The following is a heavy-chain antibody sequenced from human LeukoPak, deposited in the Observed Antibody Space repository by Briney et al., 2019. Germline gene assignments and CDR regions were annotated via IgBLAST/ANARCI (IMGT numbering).Heavy chain of an antibody. CDR1: GGSISSSSYY. D-gene: IGHD3-3*01. Sequence: SETLSLTCTVSGGSISSSSYYWGWIRQPPGKGLEWIGSIYYSGSTYYNPSLKSRVTISVDTSKNQFSLKLSSVTAADTAVYYCARHSRPPTYYDLWSGSGYYFDYWGQGTLVTVSS. CDR3: ARHSRPPTYYDLWSGSGYYFDY. CDR2: IYYSGST. V-gene: IGHV4-39*01. J-gene: IGHJ4*02.